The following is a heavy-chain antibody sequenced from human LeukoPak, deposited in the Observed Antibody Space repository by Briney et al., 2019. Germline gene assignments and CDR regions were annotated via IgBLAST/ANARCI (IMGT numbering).Heavy chain of an antibody. CDR1: GYTFTGYY. V-gene: IGHV1-2*02. CDR2: INPNSGGT. CDR3: ARASSGWYLELYFQH. D-gene: IGHD6-19*01. Sequence: GASVKVSCKASGYTFTGYYMHWVRQAPGQGLEWMGWINPNSGGTNYAQKFQGRVTMTRDTSISTAYMELSRLRSDDTAVYYCARASSGWYLELYFQHWGQGTLVTVSS. J-gene: IGHJ1*01.